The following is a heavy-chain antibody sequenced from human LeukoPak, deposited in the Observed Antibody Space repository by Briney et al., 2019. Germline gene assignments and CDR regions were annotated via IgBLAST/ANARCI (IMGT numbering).Heavy chain of an antibody. CDR2: ISGSGGST. CDR1: GFTFSSYA. V-gene: IGHV3-23*01. CDR3: ARVWVDTAMVTMGEDY. Sequence: HPGGSLRLSCAASGFTFSSYAMSWVRQAPGKGLEWVSAISGSGGSTYYADSVKGRFTISRDNAKNSLYLQMNSLRAEDTAVYYCARVWVDTAMVTMGEDYWGQGTLVTVSS. J-gene: IGHJ4*02. D-gene: IGHD5-18*01.